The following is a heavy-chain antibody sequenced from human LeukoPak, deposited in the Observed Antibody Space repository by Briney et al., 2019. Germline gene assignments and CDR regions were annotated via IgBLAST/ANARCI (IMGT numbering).Heavy chain of an antibody. CDR2: INGDGSTI. V-gene: IGHV3-74*01. D-gene: IGHD6-13*01. CDR1: GFTFNGHW. CDR3: ASTIGSAGTQY. Sequence: GGSLRLSCETSGFTFNGHWMHWVRQAPGKGLVWVSLINGDGSTISYADSVKGQFTISRDNAKNRLYLQMNSLGAEDTAVYYCASTIGSAGTQYWGQGTLVTVSS. J-gene: IGHJ4*02.